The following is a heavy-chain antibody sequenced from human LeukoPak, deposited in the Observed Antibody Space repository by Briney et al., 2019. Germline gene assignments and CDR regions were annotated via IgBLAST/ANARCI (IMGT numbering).Heavy chain of an antibody. CDR3: AKVGATSSNWFDP. D-gene: IGHD1-26*01. J-gene: IGHJ5*02. Sequence: PGGSLRLSCAASGFTFSSYWMSWVRQAPGKGLEWVANIKQDGSEKYYVDSVKGRFTISRDNAKNSLYLQMNSLRAEDTAVYYCAKVGATSSNWFDPWGQGTLVTVSS. CDR2: IKQDGSEK. V-gene: IGHV3-7*03. CDR1: GFTFSSYW.